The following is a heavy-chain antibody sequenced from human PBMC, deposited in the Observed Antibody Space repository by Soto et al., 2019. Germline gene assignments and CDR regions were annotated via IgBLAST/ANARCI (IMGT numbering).Heavy chain of an antibody. Sequence: ASVKVSCKASGYAFTTYDINWVRQATGQGLEWMGWMNPNSGNTGFAQKFRGRVTMTRNTSISTAYMELSNLSSDDTAVYYCARDILPAAGVDWFDPWGRGTLVTVSS. J-gene: IGHJ5*02. D-gene: IGHD2-2*01. CDR2: MNPNSGNT. V-gene: IGHV1-8*01. CDR3: ARDILPAAGVDWFDP. CDR1: GYAFTTYD.